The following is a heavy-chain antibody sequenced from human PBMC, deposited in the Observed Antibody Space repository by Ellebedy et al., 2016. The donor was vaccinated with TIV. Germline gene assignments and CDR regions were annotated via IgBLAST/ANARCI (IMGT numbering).Heavy chain of an antibody. D-gene: IGHD1-26*01. CDR1: GFTFSSYA. J-gene: IGHJ4*02. CDR2: ISTNGVST. CDR3: VKVREGIWYFYY. V-gene: IGHV3-64D*06. Sequence: GESLKISCSASGFTFSSYALHWVRQAPGKGLEYVSAISTNGVSTYYADSVKGRFTISRDNSKNTLYLQMSSLRAEDTAVYYCVKVREGIWYFYYWGQGTLVTVSS.